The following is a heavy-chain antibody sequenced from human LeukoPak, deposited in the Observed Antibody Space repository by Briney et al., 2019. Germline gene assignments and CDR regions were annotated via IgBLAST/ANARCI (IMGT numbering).Heavy chain of an antibody. Sequence: QPGGSLRLSCAASGFTFSSYAMSWVRQAPGKGLEWVSAISGSGGSTCYADSVKGRFTISRDNSKNTLYLQMNSLRAEDAAVYYCAKSGGIAAAGEGYWGQGTLVTVSS. CDR3: AKSGGIAAAGEGY. J-gene: IGHJ4*02. CDR2: ISGSGGST. V-gene: IGHV3-23*01. CDR1: GFTFSSYA. D-gene: IGHD6-13*01.